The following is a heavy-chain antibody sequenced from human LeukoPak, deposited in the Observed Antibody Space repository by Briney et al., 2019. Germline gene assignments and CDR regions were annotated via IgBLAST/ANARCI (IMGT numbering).Heavy chain of an antibody. CDR3: ASRYYYDSSGYYPYYFDY. V-gene: IGHV5-51*01. CDR1: GYSFTSYW. Sequence: GESLKISCKGSGYSFTSYWIGWVRQMPGKGLEWMGIIYPGDSDTRYSPSFQGQVTISADKSISTAYLQWSSLKASDTAMYYCASRYYYDSSGYYPYYFDYWGQGTLVTVSS. CDR2: IYPGDSDT. J-gene: IGHJ4*02. D-gene: IGHD3-22*01.